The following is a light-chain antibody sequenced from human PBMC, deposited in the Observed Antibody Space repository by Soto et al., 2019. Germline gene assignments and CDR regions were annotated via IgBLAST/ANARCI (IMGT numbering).Light chain of an antibody. V-gene: IGLV1-40*01. CDR1: SSNIGAGYD. J-gene: IGLJ3*02. CDR3: QSYDNSLRSWV. CDR2: GNS. Sequence: QAVVTQPPSVSGAPGQRVTISCTGSSSNIGAGYDVHWYQQLPGTAPKLLISGNSNRPSGVPDRFSGSKSGTSASLAITGLQAEDEADYYCQSYDNSLRSWVFGGGTKVTVL.